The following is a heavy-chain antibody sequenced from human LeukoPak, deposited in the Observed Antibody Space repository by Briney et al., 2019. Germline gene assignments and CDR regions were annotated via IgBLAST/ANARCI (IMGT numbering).Heavy chain of an antibody. CDR1: GFTFSSYA. D-gene: IGHD3-16*02. Sequence: GRSLRLSCAASGFTFSSYAMSWVRQAPGKGLEWVSAISGSGGSTYYADSVKGRFTISRDNSKNTLYLQMNSLRAEDTAVYYCAKDSGNDYVWGSYRYWGQGTLVTVSP. J-gene: IGHJ4*02. CDR2: ISGSGGST. CDR3: AKDSGNDYVWGSYRY. V-gene: IGHV3-23*01.